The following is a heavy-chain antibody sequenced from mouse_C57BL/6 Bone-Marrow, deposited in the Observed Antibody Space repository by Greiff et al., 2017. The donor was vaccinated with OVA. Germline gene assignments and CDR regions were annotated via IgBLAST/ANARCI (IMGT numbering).Heavy chain of an antibody. CDR2: IWRGGST. Sequence: VQVVESGPGLVQPSQSLSITCKVSGFSLTSYGVHWVRQSPGKGLEWLGVIWRGGSTDYNAAFISRQSISKDNAKCKVVFRRNSLQADDTAIYYCARFITTVVPTGYCDVWGTGTTVTVSS. V-gene: IGHV2-2*01. CDR1: GFSLTSYG. CDR3: ARFITTVVPTGYCDV. D-gene: IGHD1-1*01. J-gene: IGHJ1*03.